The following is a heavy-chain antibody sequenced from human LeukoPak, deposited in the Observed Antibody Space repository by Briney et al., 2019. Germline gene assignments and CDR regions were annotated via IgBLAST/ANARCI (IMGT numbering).Heavy chain of an antibody. J-gene: IGHJ4*02. D-gene: IGHD3-3*01. V-gene: IGHV4-34*01. CDR2: INHSGST. CDR1: GGSFSGYY. CDR3: ARDGDFWSGYGYYFDY. Sequence: SETLSLTCAVYGGSFSGYYWSWIRQPPGKGLEWTGEINHSGSTNYNPSLKSRVTISVDTSKNQFSLKLSSVTAADTAVYYCARDGDFWSGYGYYFDYWGQGTLVTVSS.